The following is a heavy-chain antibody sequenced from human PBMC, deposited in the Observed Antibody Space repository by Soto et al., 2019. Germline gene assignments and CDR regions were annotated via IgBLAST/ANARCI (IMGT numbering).Heavy chain of an antibody. CDR2: IIPMFGTA. CDR1: KGTFNRDA. J-gene: IGHJ5*02. CDR3: VRRAAVSVTSPWFDP. Sequence: QEQLVQSGAEVKKPGSSVRVSCKASKGTFNRDAITWVRQVPGQGLEWMGGIIPMFGTADYAQKFQGRVTITADESTGTAYMELSSLRSEDTAVYYCVRRAAVSVTSPWFDPWGQGTLVTVSS. V-gene: IGHV1-69*01. D-gene: IGHD6-19*01.